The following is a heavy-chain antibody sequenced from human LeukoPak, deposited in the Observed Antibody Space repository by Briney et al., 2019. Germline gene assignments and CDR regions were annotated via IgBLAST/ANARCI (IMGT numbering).Heavy chain of an antibody. Sequence: GASVKVSCKASGYTFTSYGISWVRQAPGQGLEWMGWISAYNGNTNYAQKLQGRVTMTTDTSTSTAYMEQRSLRSDDTAVYYCVRGLASGYGSGSYSDYWGQGTLVTVSS. CDR2: ISAYNGNT. D-gene: IGHD3-10*01. CDR1: GYTFTSYG. CDR3: VRGLASGYGSGSYSDY. V-gene: IGHV1-18*04. J-gene: IGHJ4*02.